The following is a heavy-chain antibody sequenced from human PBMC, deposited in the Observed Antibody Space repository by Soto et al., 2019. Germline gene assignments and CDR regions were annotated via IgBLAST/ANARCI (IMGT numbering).Heavy chain of an antibody. J-gene: IGHJ5*02. V-gene: IGHV1-69*12. CDR1: GGTFSSYA. Sequence: QVQLVQSGAEVKKPGSSVKVSCKASGGTFSSYAISWVRQAPGQGLEWMGGIIPIFGTANYAQKFQGRVTITADEXTSTADMELSSLRSEDTAVYFCARGHYFTTGWFDPWGQGTLVTVSS. CDR2: IIPIFGTA. D-gene: IGHD4-17*01. CDR3: ARGHYFTTGWFDP.